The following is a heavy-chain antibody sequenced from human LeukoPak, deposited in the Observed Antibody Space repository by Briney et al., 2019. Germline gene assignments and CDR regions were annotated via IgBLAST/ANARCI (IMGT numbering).Heavy chain of an antibody. V-gene: IGHV3-30*03. CDR2: ISYGGYNK. CDR1: GFSFGSFG. Sequence: PGGSLRLSCAASGFSFGSFGMHWVRHVPGKGLEWVAVISYGGYNKYYRDSVEGRFTISRDNSKNMLYLQMNSLRPEDTAVYYCASDRVVPAAPYAFDIWGQGTMVTVSS. J-gene: IGHJ3*02. CDR3: ASDRVVPAAPYAFDI. D-gene: IGHD2-2*01.